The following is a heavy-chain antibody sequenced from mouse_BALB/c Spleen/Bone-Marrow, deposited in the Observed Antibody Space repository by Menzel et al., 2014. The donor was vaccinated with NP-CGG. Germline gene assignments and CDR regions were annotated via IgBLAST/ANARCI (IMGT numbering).Heavy chain of an antibody. Sequence: LQQSGSELVRPGASVKLSCKASGYTFTSYWMHWVKQRPGQGLEWIGNIYPGSGSTNYDEKFKSKATLTVDTSSSTAYMQRSSLTSEDSAVYYCTIWFSFAYGGQGTLVTVSA. CDR3: TIWFSFAY. CDR2: IYPGSGST. CDR1: GYTFTSYW. D-gene: IGHD2-2*01. J-gene: IGHJ3*01. V-gene: IGHV1S22*01.